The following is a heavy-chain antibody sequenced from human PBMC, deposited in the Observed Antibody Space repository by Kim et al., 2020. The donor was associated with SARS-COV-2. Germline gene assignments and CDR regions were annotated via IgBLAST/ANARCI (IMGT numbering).Heavy chain of an antibody. Sequence: SETLSLTCTVSGGSLSSGDYYWSWIRQLPGKGLEWVGYIHYSGSTFFNSAHKSRATLSVNTYKTLFSLMQSPVTAAAAAVYYCARGIVGTTSRAFDICG. J-gene: IGHJ3*02. D-gene: IGHD1-26*01. CDR2: IHYSGST. CDR3: ARGIVGTTSRAFDI. CDR1: GGSLSSGDYY. V-gene: IGHV4-31*03.